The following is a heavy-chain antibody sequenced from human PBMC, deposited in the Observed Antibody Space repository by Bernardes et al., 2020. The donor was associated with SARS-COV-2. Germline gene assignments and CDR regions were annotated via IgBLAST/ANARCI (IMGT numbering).Heavy chain of an antibody. J-gene: IGHJ5*02. CDR2: INHSGST. V-gene: IGHV4-34*01. CDR3: ATFTSAMGFDP. CDR1: GVSFSGYY. Sequence: SETLSLTCAVYGVSFSGYYWSWIRQPPGKGLEWIGEINHSGSTNYNPSLKSRVTISVDTSKNQFSLKLSSVTAADTAVYYCATFTSAMGFDPWGQGTLVTVSS. D-gene: IGHD5-18*01.